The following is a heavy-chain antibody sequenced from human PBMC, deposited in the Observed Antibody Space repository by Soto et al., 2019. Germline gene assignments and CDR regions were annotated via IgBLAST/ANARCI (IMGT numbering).Heavy chain of an antibody. D-gene: IGHD5-12*01. V-gene: IGHV1-69*01. CDR3: ARELRVASDTFDF. CDR1: GGTFNNYA. J-gene: IGHJ4*02. CDR2: VIPIFNSA. Sequence: QVQLLQSGAEVKRPGSSVKVSCKASGGTFNNYALSWVRQAPGQGLEWMGGVIPIFNSANYAQKFQGRGTITADDSTSTAYMELRSLRPGDTAVYYCARELRVASDTFDFCVQGTLVAVSS.